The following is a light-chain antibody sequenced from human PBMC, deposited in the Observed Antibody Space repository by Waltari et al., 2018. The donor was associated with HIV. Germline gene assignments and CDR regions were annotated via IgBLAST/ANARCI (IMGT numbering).Light chain of an antibody. CDR1: QSVSSSY. CDR3: QQYAYSPWT. V-gene: IGKV3-20*01. Sequence: PGERATLSCRVSQSVSSSYLAWYQQKPGQAPRLLISGASSRATGIPDRFSGSGSGTDFTLTISRLEPEDFALYFCQQYAYSPWTFGQGTKVEIK. CDR2: GAS. J-gene: IGKJ1*01.